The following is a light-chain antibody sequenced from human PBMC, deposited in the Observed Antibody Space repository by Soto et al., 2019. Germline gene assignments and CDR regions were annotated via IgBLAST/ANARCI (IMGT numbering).Light chain of an antibody. J-gene: IGKJ2*01. CDR3: QQYCSSLPYT. Sequence: EIVLTQSPGTLSLSPGERATLSCRASQSVSSSYLAWYQQKPGQAPRLLIYGASSRATGIPDRFSGSGSGTDFTLTISRLEPEDFAVYYCQQYCSSLPYTFGQGTKLEIK. CDR1: QSVSSSY. CDR2: GAS. V-gene: IGKV3-20*01.